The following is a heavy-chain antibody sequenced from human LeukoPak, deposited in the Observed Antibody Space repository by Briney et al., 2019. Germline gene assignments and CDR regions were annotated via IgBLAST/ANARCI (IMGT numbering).Heavy chain of an antibody. Sequence: GGTLRLSCAASGFTFSNYGMSWVRQAPGKGLEWVSVITGSGGSTYYADSVKGRFTISRDNSKNTLYLQMNSLGAADTAVYYCAKDRGTSLCDAFDIWGQGTMVTVSS. V-gene: IGHV3-23*01. CDR2: ITGSGGST. CDR1: GFTFSNYG. J-gene: IGHJ3*02. CDR3: AKDRGTSLCDAFDI. D-gene: IGHD6-25*01.